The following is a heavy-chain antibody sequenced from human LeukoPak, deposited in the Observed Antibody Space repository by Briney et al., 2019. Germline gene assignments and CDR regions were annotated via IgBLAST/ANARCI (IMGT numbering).Heavy chain of an antibody. Sequence: GGSLRLSCAASGFIFSTYGIHWVRQAPGKGLQWVAVISYDGSDKYYADSVKGRFTISRDNSKNTLYLQMNSLKPEDTAVYYCAKEHRYYPGSGSYSYFNYWGQGTLVTVSS. V-gene: IGHV3-30*18. CDR3: AKEHRYYPGSGSYSYFNY. CDR1: GFIFSTYG. D-gene: IGHD3-10*01. CDR2: ISYDGSDK. J-gene: IGHJ4*02.